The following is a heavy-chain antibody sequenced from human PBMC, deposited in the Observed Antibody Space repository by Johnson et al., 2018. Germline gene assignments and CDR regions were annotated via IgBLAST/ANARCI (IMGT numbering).Heavy chain of an antibody. V-gene: IGHV3-15*07. D-gene: IGHD2-2*01. CDR3: TTDSTTKLYYYYYMDV. Sequence: VQLQESGGGLVKPGESLRLSCAASGFMFSNAYMTWVRQAPGKGLEWFGRIKRKGDGETTDYATPVKGRFTISRDDSKDTLYLQMNSLDIDHTAVYYCTTDSTTKLYYYYYMDVWGKGTTVTVSS. CDR1: GFMFSNAY. CDR2: IKRKGDGETT. J-gene: IGHJ6*03.